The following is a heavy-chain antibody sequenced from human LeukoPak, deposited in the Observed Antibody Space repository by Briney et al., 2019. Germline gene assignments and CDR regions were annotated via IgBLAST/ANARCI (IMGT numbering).Heavy chain of an antibody. J-gene: IGHJ5*02. Sequence: SQTLSLTCTVSGGSISSGGYYWSWIRQHPGKGLEWIGYVYYSGSTYYNPSLKSRVTISVDTSKNQFSLKLSSVTAADTAVYYCARDGGGTYGEDWFDPWGQGTLVTASS. CDR2: VYYSGST. D-gene: IGHD1-14*01. CDR1: GGSISSGGYY. V-gene: IGHV4-31*03. CDR3: ARDGGGTYGEDWFDP.